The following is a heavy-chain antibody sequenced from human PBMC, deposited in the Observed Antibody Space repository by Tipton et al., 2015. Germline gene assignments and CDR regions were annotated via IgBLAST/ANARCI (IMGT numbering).Heavy chain of an antibody. CDR3: ARDNYGGNSGFFDY. CDR1: GYTFSSYD. D-gene: IGHD4-23*01. J-gene: IGHJ4*02. V-gene: IGHV1-8*01. Sequence: QSGAEVKKPGASVTVSCKASGYTFSSYDVNWVRQATGQGLEWMGWMNPKSGNTGYAQKFQGRVIMTRDSSISTAYMELRSLKSDDTAVYYCARDNYGGNSGFFDYWGQGTLVTVSS. CDR2: MNPKSGNT.